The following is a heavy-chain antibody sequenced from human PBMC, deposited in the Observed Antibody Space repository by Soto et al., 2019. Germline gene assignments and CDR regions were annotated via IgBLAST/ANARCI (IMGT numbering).Heavy chain of an antibody. D-gene: IGHD4-17*01. CDR1: GGSISSSSYY. J-gene: IGHJ4*02. CDR3: ARDSATVTTYDPLDD. CDR2: IYYSGST. Sequence: SETLSLTCTVSGGSISSSSYYWGWIRQPPGKGLEWIGSIYYSGSTYYNPSLKSRVTISVDTSKNQFSLKLSSVTAADTAVYYCARDSATVTTYDPLDDWGQGTLVTVSS. V-gene: IGHV4-39*02.